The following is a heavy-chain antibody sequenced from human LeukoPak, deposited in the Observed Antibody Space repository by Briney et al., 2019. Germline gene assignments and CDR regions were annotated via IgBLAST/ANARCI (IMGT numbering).Heavy chain of an antibody. V-gene: IGHV4-34*01. CDR2: INHSGST. D-gene: IGHD6-13*01. J-gene: IGHJ5*02. Sequence: SETLSLTCAVYGGSFSGYYWSWIRQPPGKGLEWIGEINHSGSTNYNPSLKSRVTISVDTSKNQFSLKLSSVTAADTAVYCCARGFKGVSWKPHNWFDPWGQGTLVTVSS. CDR1: GGSFSGYY. CDR3: ARGFKGVSWKPHNWFDP.